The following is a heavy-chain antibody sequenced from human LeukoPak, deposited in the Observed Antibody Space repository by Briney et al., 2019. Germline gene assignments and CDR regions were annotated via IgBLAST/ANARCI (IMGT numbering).Heavy chain of an antibody. V-gene: IGHV1-18*01. CDR3: ARMVGSSWENYYYYGTDV. Sequence: ASVKVSCKASGYTFTSYGISWVRQAPGQGLEWMGWISAYNGNTNYAQKLQGRVTMTTDTSTSTAYMELRSLRSDDTAVYYCARMVGSSWENYYYYGTDVWGQGTTVTVSS. J-gene: IGHJ6*02. CDR1: GYTFTSYG. D-gene: IGHD6-13*01. CDR2: ISAYNGNT.